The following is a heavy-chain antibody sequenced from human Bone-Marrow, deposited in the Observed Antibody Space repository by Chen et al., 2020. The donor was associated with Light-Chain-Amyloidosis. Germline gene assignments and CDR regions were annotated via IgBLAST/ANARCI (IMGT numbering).Heavy chain of an antibody. CDR1: GFTFGGFA. CDR3: AKGGTAMAHFDS. V-gene: IGHV3-23*04. D-gene: IGHD5-18*01. CDR2: ISGSGDTP. J-gene: IGHJ4*02. Sequence: EVQLVESGGGLVKLGGSPRLPCAASGFTFGGFAMSWVRQAPGKGLEWVAAISGSGDTPYYEDSVKGRFTISRDNSKNTLYLQISSLRPDDTAVYYCAKGGTAMAHFDSWGQGTLVAVSS.